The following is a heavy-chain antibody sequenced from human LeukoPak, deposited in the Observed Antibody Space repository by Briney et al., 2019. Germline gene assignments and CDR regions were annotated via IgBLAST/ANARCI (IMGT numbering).Heavy chain of an antibody. CDR2: IIPIFGTA. CDR1: GGTFSSYA. CDR3: ASTYYYSSGYITLSAFDF. D-gene: IGHD3-22*01. Sequence: ASVKVSCKASGGTFSSYAISRVRQAPGQGLEWMGRIIPIFGTANYAQKFQGRVTITTDESTSTAYMELSSLRSEDTAVYYCASTYYYSSGYITLSAFDFWVQGTLVTVCS. V-gene: IGHV1-69*05. J-gene: IGHJ4*02.